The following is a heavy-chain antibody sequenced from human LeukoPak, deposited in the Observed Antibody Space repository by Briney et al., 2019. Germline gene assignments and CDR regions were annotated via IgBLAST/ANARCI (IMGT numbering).Heavy chain of an antibody. CDR1: GFTVSSNY. CDR3: ARDGDYGDRYYFDY. CDR2: IYSGGST. V-gene: IGHV3-53*01. D-gene: IGHD4-17*01. Sequence: GGSLRLSCAASGFTVSSNYMSWVRQAPGKGLEWVSVIYSGGSTYYADSVKGRFTISRDNSKNTLYLQMNSLRAEDTAVYYCARDGDYGDRYYFDYWGQGTLVTVSS. J-gene: IGHJ4*02.